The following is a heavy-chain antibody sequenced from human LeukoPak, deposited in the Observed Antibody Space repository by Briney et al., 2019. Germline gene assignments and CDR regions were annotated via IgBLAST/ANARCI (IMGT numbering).Heavy chain of an antibody. D-gene: IGHD3-3*01. V-gene: IGHV4-4*07. CDR1: GGSISSYY. J-gene: IGHJ5*02. Sequence: SETLSLTCTVSGGSISSYYWSWIRQPAGKGLEWIGRIYTSGSTNYNPSLKSRVTMSVDTSKNQFSLKLSSVTAADTAVYYCARDQYRGYDSWSGYTTNWFDPWGQGTLVTVSS. CDR3: ARDQYRGYDSWSGYTTNWFDP. CDR2: IYTSGST.